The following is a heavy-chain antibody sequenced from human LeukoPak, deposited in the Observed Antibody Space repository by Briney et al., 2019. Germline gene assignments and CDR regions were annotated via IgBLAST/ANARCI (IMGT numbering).Heavy chain of an antibody. CDR3: TRHLDGIAAYDY. CDR1: GFTFSGSA. V-gene: IGHV3-73*01. D-gene: IGHD6-13*01. CDR2: IRSKANSYAT. J-gene: IGHJ4*02. Sequence: GGSLKLSCAASGFTFSGSAMHWVRQASGKGLEWVGRIRSKANSYATAYAASVEGRFTISRDDSKHTAFLQMNSLKTEDTAVYYCTRHLDGIAAYDYWGQGSLVTVSS.